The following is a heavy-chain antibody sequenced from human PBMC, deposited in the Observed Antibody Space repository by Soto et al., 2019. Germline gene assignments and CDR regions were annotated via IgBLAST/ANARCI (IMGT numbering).Heavy chain of an antibody. J-gene: IGHJ4*02. CDR1: GFSFSSHG. Sequence: QVQLVESGGGVVQPGRSLRLSCAASGFSFSSHGMHWIRQAPGKGLEWVAIIWNDGSDKNYADSVKGRFTISSDNSKNAWYLHVNSLGDEDTAVDYCAGSWPTDAACYIAGSWGQGTLVTVSS. D-gene: IGHD2-2*02. CDR2: IWNDGSDK. CDR3: AGSWPTDAACYIAGS. V-gene: IGHV3-33*03.